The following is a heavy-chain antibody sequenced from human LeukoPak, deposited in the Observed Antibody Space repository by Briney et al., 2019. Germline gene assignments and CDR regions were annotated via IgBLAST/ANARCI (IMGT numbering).Heavy chain of an antibody. D-gene: IGHD3-9*01. CDR2: INTDGSST. J-gene: IGHJ4*02. CDR3: ARAYYDILTGYYRRMNDY. V-gene: IGHV3-74*01. CDR1: GFTFSSYW. Sequence: PGGSLRLSCAASGFTFSSYWMHWVRQAPGKGLVWVSRINTDGSSTSYADSVKGRFTISRDNAKNTLYLQMNSLRAEDTAVYYCARAYYDILTGYYRRMNDYWGQGTLVTVSS.